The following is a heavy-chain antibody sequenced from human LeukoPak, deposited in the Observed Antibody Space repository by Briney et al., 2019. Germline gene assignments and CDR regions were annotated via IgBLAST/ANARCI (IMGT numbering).Heavy chain of an antibody. J-gene: IGHJ4*02. D-gene: IGHD5-18*01. Sequence: SETLSLTCTVSGASMSTHYWSWLRQPPGKGLEWIGYLLDSWRTKDNPSLQSRVTLSADTSKNQFSLRLTSVTAADTAVYYCATIGRGSIYGYFDFWGQGILVTVSS. V-gene: IGHV4-59*11. CDR2: LLDSWRT. CDR3: ATIGRGSIYGYFDF. CDR1: GASMSTHY.